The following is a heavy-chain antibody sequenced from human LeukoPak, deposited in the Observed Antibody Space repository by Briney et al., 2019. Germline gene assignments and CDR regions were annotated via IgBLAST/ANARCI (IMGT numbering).Heavy chain of an antibody. J-gene: IGHJ4*02. D-gene: IGHD7-27*01. CDR3: ARGHVNTAITGEFDV. Sequence: PGGSLRLSCAASGFTFSSYWMSWVRQAPGKGLEWVANIKQDGSEKYYVDSVKGRFTISRDNAKNSLYLQINSLRAEDTAVYYCARGHVNTAITGEFDVWGQGTLVTASS. V-gene: IGHV3-7*01. CDR1: GFTFSSYW. CDR2: IKQDGSEK.